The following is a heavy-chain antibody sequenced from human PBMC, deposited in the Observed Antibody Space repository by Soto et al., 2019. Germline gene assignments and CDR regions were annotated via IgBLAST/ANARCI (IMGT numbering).Heavy chain of an antibody. Sequence: SETLSLTCTVSGGSISSYGWSWIRQPPGKGLEWIGYVYYSGGTNYSPSFQGHVTISADKSISTAYLQWSSLKASDTAMYYCARLLLSRVDFDLWGQGTLVTVSS. J-gene: IGHJ5*02. V-gene: IGHV4-59*12. CDR3: ARLLLSRVDFDL. D-gene: IGHD3-16*02. CDR2: VYYSGGT. CDR1: GGSISSYG.